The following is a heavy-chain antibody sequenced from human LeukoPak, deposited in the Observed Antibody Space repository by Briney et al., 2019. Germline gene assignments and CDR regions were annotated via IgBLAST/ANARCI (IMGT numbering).Heavy chain of an antibody. CDR1: GGSISSYY. CDR2: IYYSGST. D-gene: IGHD3-3*01. V-gene: IGHV4-59*01. J-gene: IGHJ6*02. Sequence: SETLSLTCTVSGGSISSYYWSWIRQPPGKGLEWSGYIYYSGSTNYNPSHKSRVTISVDTSKSQFSLKLSSVTAADTAVYYCARGVGSIFGVVINYGMDDWGQGTMVTVSS. CDR3: ARGVGSIFGVVINYGMDD.